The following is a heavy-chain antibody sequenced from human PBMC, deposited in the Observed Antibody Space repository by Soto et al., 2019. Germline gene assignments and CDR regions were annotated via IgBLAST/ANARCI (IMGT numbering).Heavy chain of an antibody. Sequence: QVQLVQSGSEVKKPGSSVKVSCKVSGGTFSTSAVSWVRQAPGQGLEWMGGIIPVFREPDYAQKFQGRVTITADESARTAFMELTGLGFEDTAVYYCAIDMDRLQLGGNYYYMADGWGQGTTVTVSS. CDR1: GGTFSTSA. CDR2: IIPVFREP. V-gene: IGHV1-69*12. J-gene: IGHJ6*02. D-gene: IGHD1-1*01. CDR3: AIDMDRLQLGGNYYYMADG.